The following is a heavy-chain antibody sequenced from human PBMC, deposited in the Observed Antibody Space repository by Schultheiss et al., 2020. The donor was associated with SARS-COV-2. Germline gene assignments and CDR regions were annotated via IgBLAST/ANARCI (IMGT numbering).Heavy chain of an antibody. V-gene: IGHV3-23*01. CDR2: ISGSGGST. D-gene: IGHD6-13*01. J-gene: IGHJ6*02. CDR3: AKGGGIAAEDYYYYGMDV. CDR1: GFTFSSYA. Sequence: GGSLRLSCAASGFTFSSYAMSWVRQAPGKGLEWVSAISGSGGSTYYADSVKGRFTISRDNSKNTLYLQMNSLRAEDTAVYYCAKGGGIAAEDYYYYGMDVWGQGTTVTVSS.